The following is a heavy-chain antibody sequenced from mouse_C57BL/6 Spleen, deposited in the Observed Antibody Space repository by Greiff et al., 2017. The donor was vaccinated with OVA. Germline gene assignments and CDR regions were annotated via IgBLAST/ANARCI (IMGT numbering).Heavy chain of an antibody. CDR3: ARQASYAMDY. Sequence: EVQVVESGGGLVKPGGSLKLSCAASGFTFSSYTMSWVRQTPEKRLEWVATISGGGGNTYYPDSVKGRFTISRDNAKNTLYLQMSSLRSEDTAVYYCARQASYAMDYWGQGTSVTVSS. CDR2: ISGGGGNT. V-gene: IGHV5-9*04. J-gene: IGHJ4*01. D-gene: IGHD3-2*02. CDR1: GFTFSSYT.